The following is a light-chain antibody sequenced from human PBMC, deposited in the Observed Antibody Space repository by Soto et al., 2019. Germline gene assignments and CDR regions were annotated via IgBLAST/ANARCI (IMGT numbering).Light chain of an antibody. Sequence: QSVLTQPPSASGTPGQRVTISFSGSSSNVGSNYVYWYQQLPGTAPKLLIYSNNQRPSGVPDRFSGSKSGTSASLAISGLRSEDEADYYCAAWDDSLSGPGYVLGTATKVTV. V-gene: IGLV1-47*02. J-gene: IGLJ1*01. CDR1: SSNVGSNY. CDR3: AAWDDSLSGPGYV. CDR2: SNN.